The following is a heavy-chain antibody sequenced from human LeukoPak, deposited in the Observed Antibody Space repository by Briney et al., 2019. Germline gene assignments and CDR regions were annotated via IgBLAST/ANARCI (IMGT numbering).Heavy chain of an antibody. CDR3: ARTVGYCSGGSCYDLDY. J-gene: IGHJ4*02. CDR2: INPNSGGT. Sequence: ASVKVSCKASGYTFTGYYMHWVRQAPGQGLEWMGWINPNSGGTNYAQKFQGRVTMTRDTSISTAYLQWSSLKASDTAMYYCARTVGYCSGGSCYDLDYWGQGTLVTVSS. V-gene: IGHV1-2*02. CDR1: GYTFTGYY. D-gene: IGHD2-15*01.